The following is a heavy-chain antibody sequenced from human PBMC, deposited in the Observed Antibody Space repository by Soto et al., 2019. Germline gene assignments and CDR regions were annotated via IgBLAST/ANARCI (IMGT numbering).Heavy chain of an antibody. CDR3: AAVAPRKLTFPFYGVDV. V-gene: IGHV4-34*01. D-gene: IGHD3-16*01. J-gene: IGHJ6*02. CDR1: GGSFSGYY. CDR2: INHSGST. Sequence: SETLSLTCAVYGGSFSGYYWSWIRQPPGKGLEWIGEINHSGSTNYNPSLKSRLTISVDTSKNQFSLKLSSVTAADTAVYYCAAVAPRKLTFPFYGVDVWGQGTTVTACS.